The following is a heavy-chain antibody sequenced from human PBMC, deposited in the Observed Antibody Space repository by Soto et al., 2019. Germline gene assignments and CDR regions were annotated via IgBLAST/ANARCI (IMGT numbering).Heavy chain of an antibody. CDR2: SIPMLGIA. D-gene: IGHD2-21*02. Sequence: QVQLVQSGAEVKKPGSSVKVSCKASGGTFNTYTINWVRQAPGQGLEWMGRSIPMLGIAKYAQKFQGRVRFSEDKYTSTAYMELSSLRSEDTAVFYCARVFYCCGDCYSGCFDYWGQGTLVTVSS. J-gene: IGHJ4*02. CDR3: ARVFYCCGDCYSGCFDY. V-gene: IGHV1-69*02. CDR1: GGTFNTYT.